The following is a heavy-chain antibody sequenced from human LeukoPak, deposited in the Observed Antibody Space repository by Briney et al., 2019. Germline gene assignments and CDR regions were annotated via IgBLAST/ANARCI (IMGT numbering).Heavy chain of an antibody. J-gene: IGHJ5*02. CDR1: GGSISSHY. CDR3: ARGGTTVTPGLLWFNP. CDR2: IYYSGST. Sequence: TSETLSLTCSVSGGSISSHYWNWIRQPPGKGLEWIGYIYYSGSTKYNPSLKSRVTISVDTSKNQFSLKLSSVTAADTAVYYCARGGTTVTPGLLWFNPWGQGTLVTVSS. V-gene: IGHV4-59*11. D-gene: IGHD4-17*01.